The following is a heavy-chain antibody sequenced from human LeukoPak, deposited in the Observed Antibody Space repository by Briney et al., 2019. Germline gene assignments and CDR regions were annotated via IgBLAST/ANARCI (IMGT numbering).Heavy chain of an antibody. Sequence: GGSLRLSCAASGFTFSSYGMHWVRQAPGKGLEHVSAISSNGIGTYYGNSVKGRFTISRDNSKNTLYLQMGSLRAEDMAVYYCARDHGGTMVRGALDYWGQGTLVTVSS. D-gene: IGHD3-10*01. J-gene: IGHJ4*02. CDR2: ISSNGIGT. V-gene: IGHV3-64*01. CDR1: GFTFSSYG. CDR3: ARDHGGTMVRGALDY.